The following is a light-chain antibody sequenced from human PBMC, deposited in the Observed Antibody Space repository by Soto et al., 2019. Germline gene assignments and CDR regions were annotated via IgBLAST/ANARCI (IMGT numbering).Light chain of an antibody. CDR3: LQDFSYPRT. CDR2: GAF. Sequence: AIPMTQSPSSLSASVGDRVTITCRASQGIKNDLNWYQQKPGKAPQLLIYGAFSLQNGVPSRFSGSGSGIDFTLTISSLQPEDFATYYCLQDFSYPRTFGPGTKVDIK. V-gene: IGKV1-6*01. J-gene: IGKJ3*01. CDR1: QGIKND.